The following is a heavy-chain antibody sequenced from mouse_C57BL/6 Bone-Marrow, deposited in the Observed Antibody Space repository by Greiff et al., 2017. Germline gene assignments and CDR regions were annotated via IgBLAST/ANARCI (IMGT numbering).Heavy chain of an antibody. CDR3: ARGGYGNYDY. V-gene: IGHV5-4*03. D-gene: IGHD2-1*01. Sequence: DVKLVESGGGLVKPGGSLKLSCAASGFTFSSYAMSWVRQTPDKRLEWVATISDGGSYTYYPDNVKGRFTLSRDNAKNNLYLQMSHLKSEDTAMYYCARGGYGNYDYWGQGTTLTVSS. CDR2: ISDGGSYT. CDR1: GFTFSSYA. J-gene: IGHJ2*01.